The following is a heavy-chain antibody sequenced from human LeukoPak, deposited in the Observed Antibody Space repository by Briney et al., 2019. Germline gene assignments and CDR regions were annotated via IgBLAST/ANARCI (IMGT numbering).Heavy chain of an antibody. CDR3: AKDLTGTTMD. CDR1: GFTFDDYA. V-gene: IGHV3-9*01. CDR2: ISWNSGSI. Sequence: PGGSLRLSCAASGFTFDDYAMHWVRQAPGKGLEWVSGISWNSGSIGYADSVKGRFTISRDNAKNSLYLQMNSLRAEDTAVYYCAKDLTGTTMDWGQGTLVTVSS. J-gene: IGHJ4*02. D-gene: IGHD1-7*01.